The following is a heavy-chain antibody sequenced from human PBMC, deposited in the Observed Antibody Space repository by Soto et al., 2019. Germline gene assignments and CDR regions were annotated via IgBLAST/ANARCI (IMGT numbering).Heavy chain of an antibody. CDR3: ARYSRESCPDY. D-gene: IGHD2-21*01. CDR1: GFTFSSYG. V-gene: IGHV3-33*01. J-gene: IGHJ4*02. CDR2: IGYEGSNN. Sequence: QVQLVESGGGVVQPGRSLRLSCAAAGFTFSSYGMHWVRQAPGKGLEWVAVIGYEGSNNYYADSVKGRFTISRDNSKNTLYLHMNSLSAEDTAVYYCARYSRESCPDYWGQGTLVTVSS.